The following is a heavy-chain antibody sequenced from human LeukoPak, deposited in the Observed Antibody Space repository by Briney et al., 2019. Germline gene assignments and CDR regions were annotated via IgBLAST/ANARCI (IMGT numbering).Heavy chain of an antibody. CDR1: GYSISSGYF. CDR3: ARDGPHDSGAFDI. Sequence: SETLSLTCTVSGYSISSGYFWGWIRQPPGKGLEWMGSIYHTGSTYYNASLKSRVTISVDASKNQISLKLNPVTAADTAVYYCARDGPHDSGAFDIWGEGTRVAVSS. CDR2: IYHTGST. V-gene: IGHV4-38-2*02. J-gene: IGHJ3*02. D-gene: IGHD3-22*01.